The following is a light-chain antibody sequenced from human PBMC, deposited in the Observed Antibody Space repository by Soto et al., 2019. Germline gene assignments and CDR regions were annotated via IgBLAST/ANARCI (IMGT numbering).Light chain of an antibody. Sequence: EIVLTQSPGTLSLSPGDTATLSCRASQSVRSNFLAWYQHKPGQAPRLLIHDAYSRATGIPDRFSGSGSDRDFPLTISRQEPEDFAVYYCQQYAGSPRTFGQGTKLEIK. CDR3: QQYAGSPRT. CDR2: DAY. J-gene: IGKJ2*01. CDR1: QSVRSNF. V-gene: IGKV3-20*01.